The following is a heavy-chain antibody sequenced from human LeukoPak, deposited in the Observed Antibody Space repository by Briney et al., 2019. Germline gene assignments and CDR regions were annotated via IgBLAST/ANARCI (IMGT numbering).Heavy chain of an antibody. CDR1: GFTFSSYA. CDR3: AREFWSGPTTNYGMDV. D-gene: IGHD3-3*01. CDR2: ISYDGSNK. V-gene: IGHV3-30*04. J-gene: IGHJ6*02. Sequence: GGSLRLSCAASGFTFSSYAMHWVRQAPGKGLEWVAVISYDGSNKYYADSVKGRFTISRDNSKNTLYLQMNSLRAEDTAVYYCAREFWSGPTTNYGMDVWGQGTTVTVSS.